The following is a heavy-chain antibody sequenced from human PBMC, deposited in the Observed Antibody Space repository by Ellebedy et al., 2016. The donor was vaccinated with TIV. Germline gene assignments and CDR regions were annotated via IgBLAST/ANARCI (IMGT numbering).Heavy chain of an antibody. J-gene: IGHJ4*02. D-gene: IGHD4-17*01. CDR3: ARGSGDLPFDY. Sequence: PGGSLRLSCVASGFTFSSHWMSWVRQAPGKGLEWVSCISSSGTYIYYADSLKGRFTISRDSAKNSLYLQMNSLRAEDTAVYYCARGSGDLPFDYWGQGTLVTVSS. CDR1: GFTFSSHW. CDR2: ISSSGTYI. V-gene: IGHV3-21*01.